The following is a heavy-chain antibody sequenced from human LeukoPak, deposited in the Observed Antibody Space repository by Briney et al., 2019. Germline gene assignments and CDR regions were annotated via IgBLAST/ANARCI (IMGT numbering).Heavy chain of an antibody. V-gene: IGHV4-59*01. J-gene: IGHJ4*02. D-gene: IGHD4-23*01. Sequence: SETLSLTCTVSGGSLSSYYWSWIRQPPGKGLEWIGYIYYSGSTNYNPSLKSRVTISVDTSKNQFSLKLSSVTAADTAVYYCARGGGLTMVVSPRQNFDYWGQGTLVTVSS. CDR2: IYYSGST. CDR3: ARGGGLTMVVSPRQNFDY. CDR1: GGSLSSYY.